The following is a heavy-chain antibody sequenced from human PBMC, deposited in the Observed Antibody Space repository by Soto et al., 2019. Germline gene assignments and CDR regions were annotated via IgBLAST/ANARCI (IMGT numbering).Heavy chain of an antibody. J-gene: IGHJ5*02. D-gene: IGHD3-10*01. CDR1: GVSFSGYY. Sequence: QVQLQQWGAGLLKPSETLSLTCAVYGVSFSGYYWTWIRQPPGKGLEWIGEINHSGRTNYNPSLKSRVTISVDTSQNPASLRLSSVTAADTAVYSCAREGPFRGAGFDHWGQGTLVTVSS. CDR3: AREGPFRGAGFDH. V-gene: IGHV4-34*01. CDR2: INHSGRT.